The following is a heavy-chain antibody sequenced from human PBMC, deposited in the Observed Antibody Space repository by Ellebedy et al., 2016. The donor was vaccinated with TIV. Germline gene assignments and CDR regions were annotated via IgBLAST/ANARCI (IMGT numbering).Heavy chain of an antibody. J-gene: IGHJ4*02. CDR1: GYTFTDYY. CDR2: INPNSGGT. V-gene: IGHV1-2*02. D-gene: IGHD6-13*01. Sequence: AASVTVSCKASGYTFTDYYIHWVRQAPGQGLEWMGWINPNSGGTSHAQKFQGRVTLTRDTSISTAYMERSRLSSDDTAVYYCARAFGRDRSSWYPYYFDYWGQGTLVTVSS. CDR3: ARAFGRDRSSWYPYYFDY.